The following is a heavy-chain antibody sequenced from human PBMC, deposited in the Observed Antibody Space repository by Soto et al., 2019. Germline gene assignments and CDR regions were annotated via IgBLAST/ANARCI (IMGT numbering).Heavy chain of an antibody. CDR2: ISGNGGST. Sequence: EVQLLESGGGVVQPGGALRLSCAASGFTFSSYAMNWVRQAPGKGLEWVSAISGNGGSTYYADSVKGRFIISRDSSKNTLYLQMNSLRAEDTAIYYCGRGVNTATTGSDYWGQGTLVTVSS. CDR3: GRGVNTATTGSDY. V-gene: IGHV3-23*01. J-gene: IGHJ4*02. CDR1: GFTFSSYA. D-gene: IGHD4-17*01.